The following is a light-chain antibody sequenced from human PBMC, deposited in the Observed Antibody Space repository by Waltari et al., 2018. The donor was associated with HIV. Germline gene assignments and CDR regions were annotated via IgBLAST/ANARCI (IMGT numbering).Light chain of an antibody. J-gene: IGKJ4*01. CDR2: LGS. CDR1: QSLLHSNGYNY. CDR3: MQALQTVS. Sequence: DIVMTQSPLSLPVTPGEPASISCRSSQSLLHSNGYNYLDWYLQKPGQSPQLLIYLGSNRAAGGPDRFSGSGSGTDFTLKIRRVEAEDVGVYYCMQALQTVSFGGGTKVEIK. V-gene: IGKV2-28*01.